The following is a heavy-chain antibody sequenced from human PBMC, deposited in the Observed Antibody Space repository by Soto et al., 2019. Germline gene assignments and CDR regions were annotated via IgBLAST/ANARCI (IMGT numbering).Heavy chain of an antibody. CDR1: GGSFSGYY. Sequence: KLRETLSLTCAVYGGSFSGYYWSWIRQPPGKGLEWIGEINHSGSTNYNPSLKSRVTISVDTSKNQFSLKLSSVTAADTAVYYCARVVTMVRGVIIRRSYYFDYWGWGTLVTVSS. CDR3: ARVVTMVRGVIIRRSYYFDY. D-gene: IGHD3-10*01. V-gene: IGHV4-34*01. CDR2: INHSGST. J-gene: IGHJ4*02.